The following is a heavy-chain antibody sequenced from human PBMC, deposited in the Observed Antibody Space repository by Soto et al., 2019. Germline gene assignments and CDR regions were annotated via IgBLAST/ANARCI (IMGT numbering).Heavy chain of an antibody. V-gene: IGHV1-2*02. CDR1: GYTFTGYY. J-gene: IGHJ5*02. Sequence: GASVKVSCKASGYTFTGYYMHWVRQAPGQGLEWMGWINPNSGGTNYAQKFQGRVTMTRDTSISTAYMELSRLRSDDTAVYYCARGRSIGSSGYSNRFDPWGQGTLVTVSS. CDR2: INPNSGGT. D-gene: IGHD3-22*01. CDR3: ARGRSIGSSGYSNRFDP.